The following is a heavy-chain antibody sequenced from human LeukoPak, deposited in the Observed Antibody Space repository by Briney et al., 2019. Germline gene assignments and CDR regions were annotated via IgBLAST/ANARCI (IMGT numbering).Heavy chain of an antibody. J-gene: IGHJ6*02. V-gene: IGHV3-23*01. D-gene: IGHD1-1*01. CDR3: ARQGTGTTPDRPFYYYYGMDV. Sequence: SGGSLRLSCAASGFTFSSYAMSWVRQAPGKGLEWVSAISGSGGSTYYADSVKGRFTISRDNSKNTLYLQMNSLRAEDTAVYYCARQGTGTTPDRPFYYYYGMDVWGQGTTVTVSS. CDR2: ISGSGGST. CDR1: GFTFSSYA.